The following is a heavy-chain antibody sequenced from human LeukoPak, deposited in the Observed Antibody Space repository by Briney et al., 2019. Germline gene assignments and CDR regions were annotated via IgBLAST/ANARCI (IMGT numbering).Heavy chain of an antibody. V-gene: IGHV3-30*04. CDR1: GFTFSSYA. CDR2: ISYDGSNK. J-gene: IGHJ3*02. CDR3: AREGDTATKDAFDI. Sequence: GGSLKLSCAASGFTFSSYAMHCVRQDPGKGQEWVAVISYDGSNKYYADSVKGRFTISRDNSKNTLYLQMNSLRAEDTAVYYCAREGDTATKDAFDIWGQGTMVTVSS. D-gene: IGHD5-18*01.